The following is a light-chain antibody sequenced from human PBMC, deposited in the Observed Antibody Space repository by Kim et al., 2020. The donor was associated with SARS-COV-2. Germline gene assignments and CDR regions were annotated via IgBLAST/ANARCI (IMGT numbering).Light chain of an antibody. CDR3: QVWDSDSDHRVV. Sequence: PGKTAMVSCGGNSIVSKSVRLYQQKSGQAPVLVISYDSDRPSGIAERFSGSNSGNTATLTISRVEAGDEADYYCQVWDSDSDHRVVFGGGTQLTVL. V-gene: IGLV3-21*04. CDR2: YDS. CDR1: SIVSKS. J-gene: IGLJ2*01.